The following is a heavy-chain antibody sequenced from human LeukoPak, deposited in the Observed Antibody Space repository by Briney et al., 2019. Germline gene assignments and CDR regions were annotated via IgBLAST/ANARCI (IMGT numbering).Heavy chain of an antibody. CDR1: GGSISSYY. D-gene: IGHD6-13*01. CDR3: ARHLGGSSWSLIDY. CDR2: IYYSGST. Sequence: PSETLSLTCTVSGGSISSYYWSWIRQPPGKGLEWIGYIYYSGSTNYDPSLKSRVTISVDTSKNQFSLKLSSVTAADTAVYYCARHLGGSSWSLIDYWGQGTLVTVSS. J-gene: IGHJ4*02. V-gene: IGHV4-59*08.